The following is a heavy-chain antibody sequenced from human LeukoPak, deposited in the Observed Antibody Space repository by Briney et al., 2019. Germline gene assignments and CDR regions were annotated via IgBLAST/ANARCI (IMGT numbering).Heavy chain of an antibody. Sequence: SETLSLTCTVSGDSINTSNYFWRWIRQSTGKGLEWIGNNYYIGTSDYNPSLKSRVTISIDTSKNQFSLNLRSVTAADTAFYYCARHRSGSYIRYFDFWGQGALVTVSS. CDR1: GDSINTSNYF. CDR3: ARHRSGSYIRYFDF. CDR2: NYYIGTS. J-gene: IGHJ4*02. V-gene: IGHV4-39*01. D-gene: IGHD1-26*01.